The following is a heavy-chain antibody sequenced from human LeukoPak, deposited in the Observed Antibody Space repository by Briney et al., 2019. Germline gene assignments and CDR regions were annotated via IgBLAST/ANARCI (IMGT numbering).Heavy chain of an antibody. J-gene: IGHJ4*02. D-gene: IGHD2-2*01. CDR3: ARVRYCSSTSCSYYFDY. CDR1: GGSISSSNW. Sequence: PSETMSLTCTVSGGSISSSNWWSWVRPPPGKGLEWIGYIYHSGSTYYNPSLKSRVTISVDRSKYQFSLKLSSVTAADTAVYYCARVRYCSSTSCSYYFDYWGQGTLVTVSS. V-gene: IGHV4-4*02. CDR2: IYHSGST.